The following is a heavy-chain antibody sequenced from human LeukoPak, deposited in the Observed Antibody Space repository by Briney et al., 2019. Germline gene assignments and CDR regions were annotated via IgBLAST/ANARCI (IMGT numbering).Heavy chain of an antibody. Sequence: PGGSLRLSCAASGFSFSASAMHWVRQASGKGLEWVGRIRSKGNSYATEYGASVKGRFTISRDDSKNTAYLQMNSLKTEDTAVYYCTRFAYGAAADETGGHWGQGTLVTVSS. CDR3: TRFAYGAAADETGGH. CDR2: IRSKGNSYAT. V-gene: IGHV3-73*01. J-gene: IGHJ4*02. CDR1: GFSFSASA. D-gene: IGHD6-13*01.